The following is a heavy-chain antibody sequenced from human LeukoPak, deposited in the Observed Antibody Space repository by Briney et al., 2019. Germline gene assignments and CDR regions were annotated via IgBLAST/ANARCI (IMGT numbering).Heavy chain of an antibody. V-gene: IGHV1-2*07. D-gene: IGHD5-12*01. Sequence: ASVKVSCKASGYTFTGYYMHWVRQAPGQGLEWMGWINPNSGGTNYAPKFQGRVTMTRNTSISTAYMELSGLTSEDTAVYYCAGGWEPYDYFFDPWGQGTLVTVSS. CDR1: GYTFTGYY. J-gene: IGHJ5*02. CDR2: INPNSGGT. CDR3: AGGWEPYDYFFDP.